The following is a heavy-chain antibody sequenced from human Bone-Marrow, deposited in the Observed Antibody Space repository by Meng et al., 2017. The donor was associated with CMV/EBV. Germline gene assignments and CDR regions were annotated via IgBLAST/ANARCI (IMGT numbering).Heavy chain of an antibody. CDR2: INHSGST. V-gene: IGHV4-34*01. CDR3: ARLPSRYYYDSSGYYRSSY. J-gene: IGHJ4*02. CDR1: GGSLSGYY. Sequence: SQTLSLTCAVYGGSLSGYYWSWIRQPPGKGLEWIGEINHSGSTNYNPSLKSRVTISVDTSKNQFSLKLSSVTAADTAVYYCARLPSRYYYDSSGYYRSSYCGQGTLVTVSS. D-gene: IGHD3-22*01.